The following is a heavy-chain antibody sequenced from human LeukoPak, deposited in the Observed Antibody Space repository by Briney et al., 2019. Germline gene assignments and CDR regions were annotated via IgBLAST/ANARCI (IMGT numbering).Heavy chain of an antibody. D-gene: IGHD3-10*01. CDR3: AREMVRGVIITYHWFDP. CDR2: IIPIFGTA. CDR1: GGTFSSYA. Sequence: LRASVKVSCKASGGTFSSYAISWVRQAPGQGLEWMGGIIPIFGTANYAQKFQGRVTITADESTSTAYMELSSLRSEDTAVYYCAREMVRGVIITYHWFDPWGQGTLVTVSS. J-gene: IGHJ5*02. V-gene: IGHV1-69*13.